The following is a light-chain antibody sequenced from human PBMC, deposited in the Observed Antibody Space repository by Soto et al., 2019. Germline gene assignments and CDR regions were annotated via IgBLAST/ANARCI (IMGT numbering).Light chain of an antibody. J-gene: IGKJ2*01. CDR1: QSVLYSSNNKNY. CDR3: QQYYDSRT. V-gene: IGKV4-1*01. Sequence: DIVMTQSPDSLAVSLGERATINCKSSQSVLYSSNNKNYLAWYQQKPGQPPKLLIHWASTRQSGVPDRFSGGGSGTDFTLTISSLQAEDVAVYYWQQYYDSRTFGQGTKLEIK. CDR2: WAS.